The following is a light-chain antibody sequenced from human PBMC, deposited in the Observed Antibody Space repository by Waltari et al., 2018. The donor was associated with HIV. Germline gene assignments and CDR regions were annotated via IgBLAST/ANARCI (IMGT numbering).Light chain of an antibody. CDR1: DSDFGLSNF. CDR3: ASFTGDNTVM. V-gene: IGLV2-14*03. CDR2: DVD. J-gene: IGLJ3*02. Sequence: AVTQPASVSGLPGQSTTISCTGDDSDFGLSNFVSWYQQHSGKPPKLILYDVDSRASGVSARFSGSMSGNTASLTISGRRTEDEAHYYCASFTGDNTVMFGGGTEVTVL.